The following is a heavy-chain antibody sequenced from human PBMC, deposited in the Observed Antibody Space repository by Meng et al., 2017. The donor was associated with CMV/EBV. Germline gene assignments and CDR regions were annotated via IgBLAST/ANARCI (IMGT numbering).Heavy chain of an antibody. V-gene: IGHV3-30*02. D-gene: IGHD3-3*01. CDR3: AKDTIFGVDLNYYGMDV. J-gene: IGHJ6*02. CDR2: IRYDGSNK. Sequence: GESLKISCAASGFTFSSYGMHWVRQAPGKGLEWVAFIRYDGSNKYYADSVKGRFTISRDNSKNTLYLQMNSLRAEDTAVYYCAKDTIFGVDLNYYGMDVWGQGTTV. CDR1: GFTFSSYG.